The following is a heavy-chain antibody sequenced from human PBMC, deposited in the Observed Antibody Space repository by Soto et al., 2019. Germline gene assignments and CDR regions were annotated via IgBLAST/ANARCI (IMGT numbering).Heavy chain of an antibody. CDR3: ARGDSSSTRGYYYGMDV. CDR1: GFTFSDYY. V-gene: IGHV3-11*06. CDR2: ISSSRSYT. J-gene: IGHJ6*02. Sequence: QVQLVESGGGLVKPGGSLRLSCADSGFTFSDYYMSWIRQAPGKGLEWVSYISSSRSYTNYADSVKGRFTISRDNAKNSLYLQMNSLRAEDTAVYYCARGDSSSTRGYYYGMDVWGQGTTVTVSS. D-gene: IGHD6-13*01.